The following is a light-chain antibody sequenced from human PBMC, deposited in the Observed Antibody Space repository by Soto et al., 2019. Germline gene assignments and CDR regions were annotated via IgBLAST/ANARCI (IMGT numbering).Light chain of an antibody. V-gene: IGKV1-39*01. J-gene: IGKJ2*01. CDR3: QQSYGTPHT. CDR1: QSISAY. CDR2: AAF. Sequence: DIQMTQSPSSLSASVGDRVTITCRASQSISAYLNWYQQKPGKAPNLLIYAAFSLQSGVPSRFSGSGSGTDFTLTISSLQPEDFATYYCQQSYGTPHTFGQGTKLEIK.